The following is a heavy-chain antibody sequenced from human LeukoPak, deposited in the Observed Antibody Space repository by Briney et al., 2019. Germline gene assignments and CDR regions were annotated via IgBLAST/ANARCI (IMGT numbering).Heavy chain of an antibody. D-gene: IGHD3-3*01. J-gene: IGHJ4*02. V-gene: IGHV3-48*03. CDR3: ARRMYYDFWSGYSTFDY. Sequence: GGSLRLSCAASGFTFSSYEMNWVRQAPGKGLEWVSYISSSGNTIYYADSVKGRFTISRDNAKNSLYLQMNSLRAEDTAVYYCARRMYYDFWSGYSTFDYWGRGTLVTVSS. CDR1: GFTFSSYE. CDR2: ISSSGNTI.